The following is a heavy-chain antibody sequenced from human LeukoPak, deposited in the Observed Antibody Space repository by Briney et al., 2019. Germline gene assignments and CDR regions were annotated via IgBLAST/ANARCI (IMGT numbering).Heavy chain of an antibody. CDR2: MWYDESKE. CDR3: ARGGLTIAEATTSWYLDY. Sequence: PRGSLRLSCAASGFTFSNYGMHWVRQAPGKGLEWVAVMWYDESKEYSGDSVKGRFTISRDNSKNTLYLQMNSLRGEDTAVYYCARGGLTIAEATTSWYLDYWGQGTLVTVSS. J-gene: IGHJ4*02. CDR1: GFTFSNYG. V-gene: IGHV3-33*01. D-gene: IGHD1-26*01.